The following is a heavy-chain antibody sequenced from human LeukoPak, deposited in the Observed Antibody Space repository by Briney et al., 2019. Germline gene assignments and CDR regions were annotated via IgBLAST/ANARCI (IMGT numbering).Heavy chain of an antibody. Sequence: GASVKVSCKASGYTFTSYDINWVRQATGQGLEWMGWMNPNSGNTGYAQKFQGRVTMTRNTFISTAYMELSSLRSEDTAVYYCARDHTRAPMSSSKRRYYYYYGMDVWGQGTTVTVSS. D-gene: IGHD1-26*01. J-gene: IGHJ6*02. CDR3: ARDHTRAPMSSSKRRYYYYYGMDV. V-gene: IGHV1-8*01. CDR1: GYTFTSYD. CDR2: MNPNSGNT.